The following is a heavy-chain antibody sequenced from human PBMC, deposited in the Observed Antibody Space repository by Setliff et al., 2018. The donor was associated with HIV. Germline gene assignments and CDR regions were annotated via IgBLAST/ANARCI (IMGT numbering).Heavy chain of an antibody. CDR3: TRDLRKYNSYGMDV. Sequence: GESLTISCTASGFTFGDYAMSWVRQAPGKGLEWVGFIRSKAYGGTTEYAASVKGRFTISRDDSKSIAYLQMNSLKTEDTAVYYCTRDLRKYNSYGMDVWGRGTTVTVSS. CDR1: GFTFGDYA. CDR2: IRSKAYGGTT. D-gene: IGHD4-17*01. J-gene: IGHJ6*02. V-gene: IGHV3-49*04.